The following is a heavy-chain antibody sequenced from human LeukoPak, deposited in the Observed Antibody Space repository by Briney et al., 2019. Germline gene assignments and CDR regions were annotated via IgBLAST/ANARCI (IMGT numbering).Heavy chain of an antibody. D-gene: IGHD1-26*01. Sequence: PGGSLRLSCAASGFTFSSHWMHWVRQAPGKGLVWVSRINSDGSSISYADSVKGRFTISRDNAKNSLYLQMNSLRAEDTALYYCAKDMDCSGSSDAFDIWGQGTMVTVSS. CDR1: GFTFSSHW. V-gene: IGHV3-74*01. CDR3: AKDMDCSGSSDAFDI. J-gene: IGHJ3*02. CDR2: INSDGSSI.